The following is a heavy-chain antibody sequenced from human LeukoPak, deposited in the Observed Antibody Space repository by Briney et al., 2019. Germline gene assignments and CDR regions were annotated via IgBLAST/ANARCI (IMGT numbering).Heavy chain of an antibody. J-gene: IGHJ3*02. CDR1: VFTFSSYI. CDR2: ISSSSSYI. D-gene: IGHD3-22*01. V-gene: IGHV3-21*01. CDR3: ARVALDYYYDSSGYYWAFDI. Sequence: RGSLRLSCVASVFTFSSYIMNWVRQAPGKGLEWVSSISSSSSYIYYADSVNGRFTISRDNAKNSLYLQMNRLSAEDTAVYYCARVALDYYYDSSGYYWAFDIWGQGTRVTVSS.